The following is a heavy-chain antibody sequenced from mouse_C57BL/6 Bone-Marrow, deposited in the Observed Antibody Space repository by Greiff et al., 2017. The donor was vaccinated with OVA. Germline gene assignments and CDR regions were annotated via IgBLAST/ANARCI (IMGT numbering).Heavy chain of an antibody. Sequence: VQLQQSGPGLVKPSQTVFLTCTVTGISITTGNYRWSWIRQFPGNKLEWIGYIYYSGTITYNPSLTSRTTITRDTPKNQFFLEMNSLTAEDTATYYCAREGWYEGFAYWGQGTLVTVSA. D-gene: IGHD1-1*02. CDR1: GISITTGNYR. CDR2: IYYSGTI. CDR3: AREGWYEGFAY. J-gene: IGHJ3*01. V-gene: IGHV3-5*01.